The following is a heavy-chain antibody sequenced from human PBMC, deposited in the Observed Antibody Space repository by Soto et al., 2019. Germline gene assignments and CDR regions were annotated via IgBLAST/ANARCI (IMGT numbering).Heavy chain of an antibody. CDR3: ARVPGVVVSADDAFDI. CDR1: GGSVSSSNW. V-gene: IGHV4-4*02. D-gene: IGHD2-21*02. J-gene: IGHJ3*02. CDR2: IYHSGSA. Sequence: QVQLQESGPGLVKPSGTLSLTCAVSGGSVSSSNWWSWVRQSPGKGLEWMGEIYHSGSAHYNPSLKSRATISLDKSKHQFSLRLTSVTAADTAVYYCARVPGVVVSADDAFDIWGPGTRVIVSS.